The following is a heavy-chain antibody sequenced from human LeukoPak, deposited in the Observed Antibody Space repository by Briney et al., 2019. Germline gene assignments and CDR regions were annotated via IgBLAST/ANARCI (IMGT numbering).Heavy chain of an antibody. D-gene: IGHD3-10*01. CDR2: ISSSSSTI. CDR3: ARDPSELLYYYYGMDV. CDR1: GFTFSSYS. V-gene: IGHV3-48*04. J-gene: IGHJ6*02. Sequence: GGSPRLSCAASGFTFSSYSMNWVRQAPGKGLEWVSYISSSSSTIYYADSVKGRFTISRDNAKNSLYLQMNSLRAEDTAVYYCARDPSELLYYYYGMDVWGQGTTVTVSS.